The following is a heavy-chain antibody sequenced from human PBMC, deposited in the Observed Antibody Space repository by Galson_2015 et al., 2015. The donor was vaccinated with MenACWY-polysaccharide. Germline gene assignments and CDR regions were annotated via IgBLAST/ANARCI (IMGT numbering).Heavy chain of an antibody. D-gene: IGHD5-18*01. CDR1: GYSFASYD. CDR2: MNHKTGDA. V-gene: IGHV1-8*01. J-gene: IGHJ4*02. CDR3: ARVGYSNDFDY. Sequence: SVKVSCKASGYSFASYDINWARQATGQGLEWMGWMNHKTGDAGFAQKFQGRVTMTRDTSISTAYMELSSLTSEDTAVYYCARVGYSNDFDYWGQGTLVTVSS.